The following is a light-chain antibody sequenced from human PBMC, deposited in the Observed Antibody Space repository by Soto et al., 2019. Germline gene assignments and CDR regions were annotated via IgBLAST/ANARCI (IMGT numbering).Light chain of an antibody. CDR2: GAS. J-gene: IGKJ1*01. Sequence: EIVMTQSPATLSVSRGERATLSCRASQSVNTDLAWYQQKPGQAPRLLIYGASTRAAGIPARFSGSGSGTEFTLTISSMQSEDFAVYYCQQYNNWPPWTFGQGTRVEIK. CDR1: QSVNTD. CDR3: QQYNNWPPWT. V-gene: IGKV3-15*01.